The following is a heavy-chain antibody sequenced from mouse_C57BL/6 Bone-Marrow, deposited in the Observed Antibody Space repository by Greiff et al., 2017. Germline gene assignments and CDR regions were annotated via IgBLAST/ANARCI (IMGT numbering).Heavy chain of an antibody. CDR2: IYPGDGDT. CDR3: ARSQTAQATDY. Sequence: VQLVESGPELVKPGASVKISCKASGYAFSSSWMNWVKQRPGKGLEWIGRIYPGDGDTNYNGKFKGKATLTADKSSSTAYMQLSSLTSEDSAVYFCARSQTAQATDYWGQGTTLTVSS. J-gene: IGHJ2*01. D-gene: IGHD3-2*02. CDR1: GYAFSSSW. V-gene: IGHV1-82*01.